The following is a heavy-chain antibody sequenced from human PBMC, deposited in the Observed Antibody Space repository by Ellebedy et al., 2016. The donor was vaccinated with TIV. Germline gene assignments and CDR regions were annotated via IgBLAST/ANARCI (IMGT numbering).Heavy chain of an antibody. D-gene: IGHD6-13*01. CDR2: IYYSGST. CDR1: GGSISSSSYY. V-gene: IGHV4-39*01. Sequence: MPSETLSLTCTVSGGSISSSSYYWGWIRQPPGKGLEWIGSIYYSGSTYYNPSLKSRVTISVDTSKNQFSLKLSSVTAADTAVYYCARQGAAAGRLSYYYYGMDVWGQGTTVTVSS. CDR3: ARQGAAAGRLSYYYYGMDV. J-gene: IGHJ6*02.